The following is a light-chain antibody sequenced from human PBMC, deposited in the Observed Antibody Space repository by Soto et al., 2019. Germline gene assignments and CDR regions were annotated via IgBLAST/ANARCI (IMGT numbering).Light chain of an antibody. J-gene: IGKJ5*01. CDR2: DAS. Sequence: EVVLTQSPATLSLSPGERATLSCRASQSIRTSLAWYQQKPGQAPRHLIFDASNRANGVPARFGGSGSGTDFTLTITSLEPEDFAVYYCQQRNVWPPITFGQGTRLEIK. CDR3: QQRNVWPPIT. V-gene: IGKV3-11*01. CDR1: QSIRTS.